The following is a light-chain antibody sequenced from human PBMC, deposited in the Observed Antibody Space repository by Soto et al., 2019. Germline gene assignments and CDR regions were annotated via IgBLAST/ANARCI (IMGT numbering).Light chain of an antibody. CDR1: SSNIGGNS. CDR2: DDN. J-gene: IGLJ1*01. V-gene: IGLV1-51*01. CDR3: GSWDSSLSAYV. Sequence: QCGLTHPPSLSAAPGHKVTISCSGSSSNIGGNSVSWYQQLPGTAPKLLIYDDNKRPSGIPDRFSGSKSGTSATLGITGFHTGDEADYYCGSWDSSLSAYVFGTGTKVTAL.